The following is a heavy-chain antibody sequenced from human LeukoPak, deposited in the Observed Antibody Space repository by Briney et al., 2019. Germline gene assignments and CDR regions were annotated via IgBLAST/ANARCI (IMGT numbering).Heavy chain of an antibody. J-gene: IGHJ4*02. CDR1: GGSFSGYY. D-gene: IGHD3-16*02. V-gene: IGHV4-34*01. CDR3: ASSRGYVWGSYRPFDY. Sequence: SXXLSLTCAVYGGSFSGYYWSWIRQPPGKGLEWIGEINHSGSTNYNPSLKRRVTISVDTSKNQFSQKLSYVTAADTAVYYCASSRGYVWGSYRPFDYWGQGTLVTVSS. CDR2: INHSGST.